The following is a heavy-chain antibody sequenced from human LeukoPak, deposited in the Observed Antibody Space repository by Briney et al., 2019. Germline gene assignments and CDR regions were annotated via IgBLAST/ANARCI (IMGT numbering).Heavy chain of an antibody. CDR2: IYDSGST. J-gene: IGHJ4*02. D-gene: IGHD1-26*01. Sequence: SGTLSLTCTVSGGSISDYYWSWIRQAPGKGLEWIGYIYDSGSTNYNPSLKSRVTISVDTSKNQFSLKLSSVTAADTAVYYCARARGRVVGYYFDYWGQGTLVTVSS. V-gene: IGHV4-59*01. CDR3: ARARGRVVGYYFDY. CDR1: GGSISDYY.